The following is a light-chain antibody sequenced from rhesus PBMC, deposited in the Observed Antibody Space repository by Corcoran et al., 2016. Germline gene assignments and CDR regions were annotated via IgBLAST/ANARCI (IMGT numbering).Light chain of an antibody. J-gene: IGKJ4*01. CDR1: QGIINW. CDR3: QNHYGIPLT. V-gene: IGKV1-19*01. Sequence: DIQMTQSPFSLSASVGDRVTITCQASQGIINWLAWYQRKPGKAPKPLIYAAFSLQGGVPSRFSGSGAWTDFTLSISSLQPEDFATYYCQNHYGIPLTFGGGAKVEIK. CDR2: AAF.